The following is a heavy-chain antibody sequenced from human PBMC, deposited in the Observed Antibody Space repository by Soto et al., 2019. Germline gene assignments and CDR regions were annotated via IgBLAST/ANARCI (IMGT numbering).Heavy chain of an antibody. V-gene: IGHV3-49*03. CDR2: IRSKAYGGTT. J-gene: IGHJ6*02. CDR3: TRGSSGWFERVRIYYYGMDV. Sequence: PGGSLRLSCTASGFTFGDYAMSWFRQAPGKGLEWVGFIRSKAYGGTTEYAASVKGRFTISRDDSKSIAYLQMNSLKTEDTAVYYCTRGSSGWFERVRIYYYGMDVWGQGTTVTVSS. CDR1: GFTFGDYA. D-gene: IGHD6-19*01.